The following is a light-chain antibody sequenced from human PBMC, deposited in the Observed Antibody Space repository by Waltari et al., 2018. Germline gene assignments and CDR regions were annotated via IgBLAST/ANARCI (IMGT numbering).Light chain of an antibody. CDR2: KDN. Sequence: SYELTQPPSVSVSPGQTARITCSGYALPQQYAYWYQQKPGQAPVMVIYKDNERPSGIPERFSGSTSGTTVTLTISGVQAEDEAEYYCQSADSTTTSLVFGGGTKLTVL. CDR1: ALPQQY. J-gene: IGLJ2*01. CDR3: QSADSTTTSLV. V-gene: IGLV3-25*03.